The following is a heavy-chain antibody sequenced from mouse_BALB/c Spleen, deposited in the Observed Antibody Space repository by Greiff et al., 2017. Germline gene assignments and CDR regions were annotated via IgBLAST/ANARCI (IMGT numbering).Heavy chain of an antibody. J-gene: IGHJ2*01. V-gene: IGHV1-42*01. CDR3: ARTSFDY. Sequence: VQLQQSGPELVKTGASVKISCKASGYSFTDYYMHWVKQSPEKSFEWIGEINPSTGGTSYNQKFKGKATLTVDKSSSTAYMQLKSLTSEDSAVYYCARTSFDYWGQGTTLTVSS. CDR1: GYSFTDYY. CDR2: INPSTGGT.